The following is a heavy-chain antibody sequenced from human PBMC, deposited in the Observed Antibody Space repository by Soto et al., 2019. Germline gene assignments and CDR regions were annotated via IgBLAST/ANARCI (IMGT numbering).Heavy chain of an antibody. V-gene: IGHV1-69*13. J-gene: IGHJ6*02. D-gene: IGHD5-12*01. Sequence: PSVKIACEPSGGPFRGYAISWVRQAPEQGLEWMGGIIPIFGTANYAQKFQGRVTITADESTSTAYMELSSLRSEDTAVYYCARVIIVATQYYYYGMDVRGQGTTVSVSS. CDR3: ARVIIVATQYYYYGMDV. CDR1: GGPFRGYA. CDR2: IIPIFGTA.